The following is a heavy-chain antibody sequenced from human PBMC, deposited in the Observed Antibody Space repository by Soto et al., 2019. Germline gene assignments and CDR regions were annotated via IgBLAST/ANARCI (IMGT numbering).Heavy chain of an antibody. D-gene: IGHD4-17*01. Sequence: QVQLQESGPGLVKPSETLSLTCTVSGGSISSYYWSWIRQPPGKGLEWIGYIYYSGSTNYNPSLKSRVTISVDTSKNQFSLKLSSVTAADTAVYYCARHVPMTTVTKRGVWFDYWGQGTLVTVSS. CDR3: ARHVPMTTVTKRGVWFDY. CDR2: IYYSGST. CDR1: GGSISSYY. J-gene: IGHJ4*02. V-gene: IGHV4-59*08.